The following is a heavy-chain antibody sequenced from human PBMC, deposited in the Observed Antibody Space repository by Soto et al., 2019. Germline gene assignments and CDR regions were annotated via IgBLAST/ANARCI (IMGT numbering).Heavy chain of an antibody. CDR2: GYHSVSI. CDR1: GGSITDYC. V-gene: IGHV4-59*01. D-gene: IGHD3-16*01. Sequence: SETLSLTCTVSGGSITDYCWSWIRQPPGKALEWIGYGYHSVSIHYNPSLKTRVTISVDTSENQFSLRLSSVTAADTAVYYCARAFAGFGAYWYFDLWGRGTLVTVSS. J-gene: IGHJ2*01. CDR3: ARAFAGFGAYWYFDL.